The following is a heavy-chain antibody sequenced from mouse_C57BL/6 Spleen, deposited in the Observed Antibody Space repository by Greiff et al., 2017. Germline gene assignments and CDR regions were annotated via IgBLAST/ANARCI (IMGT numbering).Heavy chain of an antibody. V-gene: IGHV1-18*01. CDR1: GYTFTDYN. D-gene: IGHD1-1*01. CDR2: INPNNGGT. Sequence: EVQLQQSGPELVKPGASVKIPCKASGYTFTDYNMDWVKQSHGKSLEWIGDINPNNGGTIYNQKFKGKATLTVDKSSSTAYMELRSLTSEDTAVXYCARSLSYYGSSYDYAMDYWGQGTSVTVSS. J-gene: IGHJ4*01. CDR3: ARSLSYYGSSYDYAMDY.